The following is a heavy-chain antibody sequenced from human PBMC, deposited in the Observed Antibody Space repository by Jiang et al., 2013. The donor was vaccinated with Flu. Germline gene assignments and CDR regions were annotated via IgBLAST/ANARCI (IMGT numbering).Heavy chain of an antibody. CDR2: IYYSGST. D-gene: IGHD6-13*01. CDR3: ARQVFDIAAAGLIDP. CDR1: GGSISSSSYY. V-gene: IGHV4-39*01. J-gene: IGHJ5*02. Sequence: GSGLVKPSETLSLTCTVSGGSISSSSYYWGWIRQPPGKGLEWIGSIYYSGSTYYNPSLKSRVTISVDTSKNQFSLKLSSVTAADTAVYYCARQVFDIAAAGLIDPWGQGTLVTVSS.